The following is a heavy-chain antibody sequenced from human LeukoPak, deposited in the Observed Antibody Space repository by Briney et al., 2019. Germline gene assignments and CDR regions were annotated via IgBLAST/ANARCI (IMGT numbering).Heavy chain of an antibody. D-gene: IGHD1-26*01. CDR3: AKDCLGGSSPYYFDY. V-gene: IGHV3-30*02. CDR2: IRYDGSNK. Sequence: GGSLRLSCAASGFTFSSYGMHWVRQAPGKGLEWVAFIRYDGSNKYYADSVKGRFTISRDNSKNTLYLQMNSLRAEDTAVYYCAKDCLGGSSPYYFDYWGQGTLVTVSS. J-gene: IGHJ4*02. CDR1: GFTFSSYG.